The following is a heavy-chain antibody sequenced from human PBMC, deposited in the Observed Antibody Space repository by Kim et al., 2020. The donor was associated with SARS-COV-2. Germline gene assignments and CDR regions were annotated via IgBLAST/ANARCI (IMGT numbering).Heavy chain of an antibody. CDR2: FDPEDGET. V-gene: IGHV1-24*01. CDR1: GYTLTELS. J-gene: IGHJ3*02. CDR3: ATPNRYCSSTSCYRHAFDI. Sequence: ASVKVSCKVSGYTLTELSMHWVRQAPGKGLEWMGGFDPEDGETIYAQKFQGRVTMTEDTSTDTAYMVLSSLRSEDTAVYYCATPNRYCSSTSCYRHAFDIWGQGTMVTVSS. D-gene: IGHD2-2*01.